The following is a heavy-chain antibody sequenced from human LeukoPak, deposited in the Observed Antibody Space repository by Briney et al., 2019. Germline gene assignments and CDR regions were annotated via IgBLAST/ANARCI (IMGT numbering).Heavy chain of an antibody. CDR2: IYTSGST. J-gene: IGHJ4*02. CDR3: ARDWTYYYGSGSDNGYYFDY. Sequence: SETLSLTCTVSGGSISSYYWSWIRQPAGKGLEWIGRIYTSGSTNYNPSLKSRVTMSVDTSKNQFSLKLSSVTAADTAVYYCARDWTYYYGSGSDNGYYFDYWGQGTLVTVSS. V-gene: IGHV4-4*07. CDR1: GGSISSYY. D-gene: IGHD3-10*01.